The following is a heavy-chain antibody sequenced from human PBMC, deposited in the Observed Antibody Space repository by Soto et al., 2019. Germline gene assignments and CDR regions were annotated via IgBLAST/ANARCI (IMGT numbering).Heavy chain of an antibody. Sequence: ESGGDLVQPGGSLRLSCAASGFTFSSYEMNWVRQAPGKGLEWVSYISSSGSTIYYADSVKGRFTISRDNAKNSLYLQMNSLRAEDTAVYYCARDRFSSGWYHKHPYYYYGMDVWGQGTTVTVSS. CDR2: ISSSGSTI. CDR1: GFTFSSYE. D-gene: IGHD6-19*01. CDR3: ARDRFSSGWYHKHPYYYYGMDV. V-gene: IGHV3-48*03. J-gene: IGHJ6*02.